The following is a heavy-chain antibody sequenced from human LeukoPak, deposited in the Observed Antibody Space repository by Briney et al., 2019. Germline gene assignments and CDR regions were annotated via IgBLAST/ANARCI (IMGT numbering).Heavy chain of an antibody. J-gene: IGHJ4*02. V-gene: IGHV3-48*02. D-gene: IGHD5-18*01. CDR3: ARDGYAKFDY. CDR2: ISSSTINI. CDR1: GFTFRSYS. Sequence: GGSLRLSCAASGFTFRSYSMNWVRQAPGKGLEWVSYISSSTINIYYADSVKGRFTISRDDAKDPLYLQMNSLRDEDTAVYYCARDGYAKFDYWGQGTLVTVSS.